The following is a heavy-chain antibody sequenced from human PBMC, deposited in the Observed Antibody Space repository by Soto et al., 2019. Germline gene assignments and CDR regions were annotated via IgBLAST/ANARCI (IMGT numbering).Heavy chain of an antibody. CDR1: GFTFSSYA. D-gene: IGHD2-2*01. V-gene: IGHV3-23*01. Sequence: EVQLLESGGGLVQPGGSLRLSCAASGFTFSSYAMSWVRQAPGKGLEWVSAISGSGGSTYYADSVKGRFTISRDNSKNAPYLQMNSLGAEDTAVYDCAKDSDCSSTSCAEASQRYYYYYYGMDVWCQETTVTVSS. CDR2: ISGSGGST. CDR3: AKDSDCSSTSCAEASQRYYYYYYGMDV. J-gene: IGHJ6*02.